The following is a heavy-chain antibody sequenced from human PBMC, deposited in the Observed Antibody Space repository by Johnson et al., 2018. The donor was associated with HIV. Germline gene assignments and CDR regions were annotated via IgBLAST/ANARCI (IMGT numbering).Heavy chain of an antibody. J-gene: IGHJ3*02. V-gene: IGHV3-23*04. CDR2: ISGSGGST. Sequence: EVQLVESGGGLVQPGGSLRLSCAASGFTFSSYAMSWVRQAPGKGLEWVSAISGSGGSTYYADSVKGRFTISRDNSKNTLYLQMNSLRAEDTAVYYCASGLGIVGATRSAFDILGQGTMVTVSS. D-gene: IGHD1-26*01. CDR3: ASGLGIVGATRSAFDI. CDR1: GFTFSSYA.